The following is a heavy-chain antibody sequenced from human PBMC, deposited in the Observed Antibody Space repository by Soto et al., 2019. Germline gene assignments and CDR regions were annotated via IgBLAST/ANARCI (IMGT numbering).Heavy chain of an antibody. CDR3: ANGDTFEHIVVVTAPPGYYYYGMDV. D-gene: IGHD2-21*02. V-gene: IGHV3-30*18. J-gene: IGHJ6*02. CDR2: ISYDGSNK. Sequence: GGSLRLSCAASGFTFSSYGMHWVRQAPGKGLEWVAVISYDGSNKYYADSVKGRFTISRDNSKNTLYLQMNSLRAEDTAVYYCANGDTFEHIVVVTAPPGYYYYGMDVWGQGTTVTVSS. CDR1: GFTFSSYG.